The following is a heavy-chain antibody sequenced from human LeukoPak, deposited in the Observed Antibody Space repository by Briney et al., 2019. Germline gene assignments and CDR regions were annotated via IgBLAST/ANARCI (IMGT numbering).Heavy chain of an antibody. CDR1: GFTFSSYG. J-gene: IGHJ4*02. D-gene: IGHD3-22*01. V-gene: IGHV3-33*01. CDR3: ARTGSSGYLTLDY. CDR2: IWYDGSNK. Sequence: PGGSLRLSCAASGFTFSSYGMHWVRQAPGKGLEWVAVIWYDGSNKYYAASVKGRFTISRDNSKNTLYLQMNSLRAEDTAVYYCARTGSSGYLTLDYWGQGTLVTVSS.